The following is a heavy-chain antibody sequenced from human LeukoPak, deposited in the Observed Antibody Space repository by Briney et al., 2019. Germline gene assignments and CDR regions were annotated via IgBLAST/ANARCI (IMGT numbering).Heavy chain of an antibody. CDR1: GYTFSSNG. D-gene: IGHD3-10*01. V-gene: IGHV1-18*01. J-gene: IGHJ3*02. Sequence: ASVKVSCKASGYTFSSNGISWVRQAPGRGLEWMGWISAYNGNTNYAQKFQGRVTMTTDTSTSTAYMELRSLRSDDTAVYYCARHKPYGSGSFDTFDIWGQGTMVTVSS. CDR2: ISAYNGNT. CDR3: ARHKPYGSGSFDTFDI.